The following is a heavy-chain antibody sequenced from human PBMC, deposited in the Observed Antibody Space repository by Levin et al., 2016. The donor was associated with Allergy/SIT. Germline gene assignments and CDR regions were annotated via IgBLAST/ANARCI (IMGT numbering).Heavy chain of an antibody. D-gene: IGHD2-21*02. CDR2: IIPIFGTA. V-gene: IGHV1-69*05. CDR3: ARERGSVVVTAIPWYFDL. Sequence: SVKVSCKASGGTFSSYAISWVRQAPGQGLEWMGGIIPIFGTANYAQKFQGRVTMTRDTSTSTVYMELSSLRSEDTAVYYCARERGSVVVTAIPWYFDLWGRGTLVTVSS. CDR1: GGTFSSYA. J-gene: IGHJ2*01.